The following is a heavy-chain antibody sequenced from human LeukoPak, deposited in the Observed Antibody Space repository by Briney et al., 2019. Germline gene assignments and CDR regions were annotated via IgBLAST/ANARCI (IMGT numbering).Heavy chain of an antibody. Sequence: SQTLSLTCAISGDSVSSNSAAWNWIRQSPSRGLEWLGRTYYRSKWYNDYAVSVKSRITINPDTSKNQFSLQLNSVTPEDTAVYYCAREERLRYFDWFLSKFDPWGQGTLVTVSS. CDR1: GDSVSSNSAA. D-gene: IGHD3-9*01. CDR3: AREERLRYFDWFLSKFDP. V-gene: IGHV6-1*01. J-gene: IGHJ5*02. CDR2: TYYRSKWYN.